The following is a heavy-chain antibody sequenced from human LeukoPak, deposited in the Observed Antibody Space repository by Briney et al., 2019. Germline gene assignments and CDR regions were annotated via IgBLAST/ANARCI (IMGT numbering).Heavy chain of an antibody. CDR1: GFTFSSYA. Sequence: PGGSLRLSCAASGFTFSSYAMSWVRQAPGKGLEWVSAISGSGGSTYYADSVKGRFTISRDNCRDTLYLQMNSLRAEDTAVYYCAKGYYDYVWGSYYFDYWGRGTLVTVSS. V-gene: IGHV3-23*01. CDR2: ISGSGGST. D-gene: IGHD3-16*01. J-gene: IGHJ4*02. CDR3: AKGYYDYVWGSYYFDY.